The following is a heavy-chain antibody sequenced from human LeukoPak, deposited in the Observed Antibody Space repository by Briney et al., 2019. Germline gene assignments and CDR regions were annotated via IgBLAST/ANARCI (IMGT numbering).Heavy chain of an antibody. CDR3: AKDGRTHSGSYDFGY. J-gene: IGHJ4*02. Sequence: GGSLRLSCAASGFTFSSYAMSWVRQAPGQGLDWVSAISGSGGSTYYADSVKGRFTISRDNSKNTLYLQMNSLRAEDTAVYYCAKDGRTHSGSYDFGYWGQGTLVTVSS. D-gene: IGHD1-26*01. CDR1: GFTFSSYA. CDR2: ISGSGGST. V-gene: IGHV3-23*01.